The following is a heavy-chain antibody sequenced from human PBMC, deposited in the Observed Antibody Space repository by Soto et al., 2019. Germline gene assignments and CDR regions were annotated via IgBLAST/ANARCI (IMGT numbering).Heavy chain of an antibody. Sequence: GGSLRLSCAASGFTVSSNYMSWVRQAPGKGLEWVSVIYSGGSTYYADSVKGRFTISRHNSKNTLYLQMNSLRAEDTAVYYCARSRYYDFWSGYYTGDYYYYGMDVWGQGTTVTVSS. V-gene: IGHV3-66*01. CDR3: ARSRYYDFWSGYYTGDYYYYGMDV. CDR1: GFTVSSNY. CDR2: IYSGGST. D-gene: IGHD3-3*01. J-gene: IGHJ6*02.